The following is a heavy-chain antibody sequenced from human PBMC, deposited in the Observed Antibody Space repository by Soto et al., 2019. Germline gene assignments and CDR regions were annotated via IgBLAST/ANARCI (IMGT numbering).Heavy chain of an antibody. CDR2: IIPMLGIA. Sequence: QVQLVQSGAEMKKPGSAVKVSCKDSGGTFSTYSMFWVRQAPGQGLEWMGRIIPMLGIANYAQKFQGRVTITADKSTGTAYMELSSLRSEDTALYYCTIGSWSGEVFDIWGQGTMVTVSS. D-gene: IGHD2-21*01. V-gene: IGHV1-69*02. J-gene: IGHJ3*02. CDR1: GGTFSTYS. CDR3: TIGSWSGEVFDI.